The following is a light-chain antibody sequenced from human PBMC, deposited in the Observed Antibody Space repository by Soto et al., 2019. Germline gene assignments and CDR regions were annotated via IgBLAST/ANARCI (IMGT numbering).Light chain of an antibody. CDR2: DVT. Sequence: QSALTQPRSVSGSHGQSVTISCTGTSSDVGAYKYVSWYLQHPGKAPKLLIYDVTKRPSGVPDRFSGSKSGNTASLTISGLQAEDEAHYYCCSYAGSYSWVFGEGTKLTVL. CDR1: SSDVGAYKY. V-gene: IGLV2-11*01. CDR3: CSYAGSYSWV. J-gene: IGLJ3*02.